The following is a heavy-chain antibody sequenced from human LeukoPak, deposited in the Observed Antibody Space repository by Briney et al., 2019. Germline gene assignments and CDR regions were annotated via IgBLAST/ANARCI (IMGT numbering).Heavy chain of an antibody. V-gene: IGHV4-59*01. CDR1: GDFITAYY. D-gene: IGHD1-14*01. CDR3: ARGRIARNPFFDY. J-gene: IGHJ4*02. Sequence: SETLSPTCSVSGDFITAYYWSWIRQPPGKGLEWIDYVYYTGSTEYNPSLRSRVTISLEMSKQQFSLNLTSVTAADTAVYYCARGRIARNPFFDYWGQGTLVTVSS. CDR2: VYYTGST.